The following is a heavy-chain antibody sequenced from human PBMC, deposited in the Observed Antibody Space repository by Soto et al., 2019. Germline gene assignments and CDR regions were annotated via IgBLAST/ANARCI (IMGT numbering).Heavy chain of an antibody. CDR2: INHSGST. CDR3: ARGYSSSFPPYFDY. CDR1: GWSFSGYY. J-gene: IGHJ4*02. V-gene: IGHV4-34*01. Sequence: PSETLSLTCAVYGWSFSGYYWRWIRQPPGKGLEWIGEINHSGSTNYNPSLKSRVTISVDTSKNQFSLKLSSVTAADKAVYYCARGYSSSFPPYFDYWGQGTLVTVSS. D-gene: IGHD6-6*01.